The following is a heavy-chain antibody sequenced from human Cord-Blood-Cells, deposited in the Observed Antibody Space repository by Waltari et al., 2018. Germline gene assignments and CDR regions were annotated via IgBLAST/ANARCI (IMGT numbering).Heavy chain of an antibody. V-gene: IGHV5-51*01. Sequence: EVQLVQSGAEVKKPGESLKISCKGYGYSFTSYCIGRARQMPGTGREWMGIIYPGDSDTRYSPSFQGQVTISADKSISTAYLQWSSLKASDTAMYYCATVPYDSSGYYFDYWGQGTLVTVSS. D-gene: IGHD3-22*01. CDR3: ATVPYDSSGYYFDY. CDR2: IYPGDSDT. CDR1: GYSFTSYC. J-gene: IGHJ4*02.